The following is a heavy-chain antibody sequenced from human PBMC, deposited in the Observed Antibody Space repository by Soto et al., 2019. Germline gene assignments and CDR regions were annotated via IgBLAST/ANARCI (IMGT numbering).Heavy chain of an antibody. CDR1: GFTFSSYA. V-gene: IGHV3-73*01. CDR3: TRQGGSY. CDR2: IRSKANSYAT. J-gene: IGHJ4*02. D-gene: IGHD2-15*01. Sequence: PGGSLRLSCAASGFTFSSYAMSWVRQASGKGLEWVGRIRSKANSYATAYAASVKGRFTISRDDSKNTAYLQMNSLKTEDTAVYYCTRQGGSYWGQGTLVTVSS.